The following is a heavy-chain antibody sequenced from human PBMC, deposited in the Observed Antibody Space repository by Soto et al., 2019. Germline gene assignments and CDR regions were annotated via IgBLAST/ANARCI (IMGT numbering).Heavy chain of an antibody. D-gene: IGHD5-12*01. CDR1: GFTFSDYY. J-gene: IGHJ4*02. CDR3: ARDQTGGEDGYNTYFDY. Sequence: QVQLVESGGGLVKPGGSLRLSCAASGFTFSDYYMSWIRQAPGKGLEWVSYISSSSSYTNYADSVKGRFTISRDNAKNSLYLQMNSLRAEDTAVYYCARDQTGGEDGYNTYFDYWGQGTLVTVSS. CDR2: ISSSSSYT. V-gene: IGHV3-11*05.